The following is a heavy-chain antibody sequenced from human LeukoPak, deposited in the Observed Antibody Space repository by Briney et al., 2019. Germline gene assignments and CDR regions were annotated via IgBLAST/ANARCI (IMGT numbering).Heavy chain of an antibody. J-gene: IGHJ4*02. D-gene: IGHD3-9*01. V-gene: IGHV1-2*02. CDR3: ARFYYDILTGYSTEIDY. CDR2: INPNSGGT. CDR1: GYTSTGYY. Sequence: ASVKVSCKASGYTSTGYYMHWVRQAPGQGLEWMGWINPNSGGTNYAQKFQGRVTMTRDTSISTAYMELSRLRSDDTAVYYCARFYYDILTGYSTEIDYWGQGTLVTVSS.